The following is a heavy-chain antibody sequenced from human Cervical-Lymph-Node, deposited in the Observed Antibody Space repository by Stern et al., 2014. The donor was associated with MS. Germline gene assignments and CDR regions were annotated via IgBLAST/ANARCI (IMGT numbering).Heavy chain of an antibody. CDR2: ITSSSNYI. D-gene: IGHD3-3*01. CDR1: GFTFSGNS. J-gene: IGHJ4*02. CDR3: ARVWSGTSYYFDY. V-gene: IGHV3-21*01. Sequence: EVHLVESGGGLVKPGGSLRLSCATSGFTFSGNSMTWVRQAPGKALERVSSITSSSNYIYYADSGKGRFTISRDNAKKSLYLQMNSLRAEDTAVYYCARVWSGTSYYFDYWGPGTLVTGSS.